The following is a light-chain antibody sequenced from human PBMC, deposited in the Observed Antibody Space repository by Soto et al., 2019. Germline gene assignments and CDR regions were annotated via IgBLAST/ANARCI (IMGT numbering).Light chain of an antibody. CDR3: QKFNSSPWT. Sequence: DIQMTQSPSSLPASVGDRVTITCRASQDISNYVAWYQQKPGQVPKLLIYSASTLHSVVPSRFSGSGSGTEFTLTISSLQPEDVATYYCQKFNSSPWTFGQGTRVEF. CDR2: SAS. CDR1: QDISNY. J-gene: IGKJ1*01. V-gene: IGKV1-27*01.